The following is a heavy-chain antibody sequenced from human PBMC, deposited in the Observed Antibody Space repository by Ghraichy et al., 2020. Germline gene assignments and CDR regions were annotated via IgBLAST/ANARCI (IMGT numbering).Heavy chain of an antibody. CDR1: GFTFSNAW. CDR3: TTGPEPSYDSSGYYLDY. J-gene: IGHJ4*02. V-gene: IGHV3-15*01. D-gene: IGHD3-22*01. CDR2: IKSKTDGGTT. Sequence: GESLNISCAASGFTFSNAWMSWVRQAPGKGLEWVGRIKSKTDGGTTDYAAPVKGRFTISRDDSKNTLYLQMNSLKTEDTAVYYCTTGPEPSYDSSGYYLDYWGQGTLVTVSS.